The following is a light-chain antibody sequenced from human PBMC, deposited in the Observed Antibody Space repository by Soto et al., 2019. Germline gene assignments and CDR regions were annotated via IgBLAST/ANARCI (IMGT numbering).Light chain of an antibody. Sequence: AIQLTQSPSSLSASVGDRVTITCRASQGISSALAWYQQKPGKAPNLLIYAASSLESGVPSRFSGSGSGTDFTLTISSLQPEDFATYYCQQFNNYPLTFGGGTKVEIK. CDR3: QQFNNYPLT. J-gene: IGKJ4*01. CDR1: QGISSA. CDR2: AAS. V-gene: IGKV1D-13*01.